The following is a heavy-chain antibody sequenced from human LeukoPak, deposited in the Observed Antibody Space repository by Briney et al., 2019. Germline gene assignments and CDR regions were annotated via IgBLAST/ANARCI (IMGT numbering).Heavy chain of an antibody. V-gene: IGHV3-53*01. CDR2: IYSGGST. CDR1: GFTVSSNY. CDR3: ARALGGYYGMDV. D-gene: IGHD3-16*01. Sequence: GGSLRLSCAASGFTVSSNYMSWVRQAPGKGLEWVSVIYSGGSTYYTDSVKGRFTISRDNSKNTLYLQMNSLRAEDTAVYYCARALGGYYGMDVWGQGTTVTVSS. J-gene: IGHJ6*02.